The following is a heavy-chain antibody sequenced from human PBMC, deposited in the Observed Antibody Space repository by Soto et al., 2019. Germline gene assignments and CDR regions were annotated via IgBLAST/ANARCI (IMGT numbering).Heavy chain of an antibody. D-gene: IGHD2-2*01. J-gene: IGHJ4*02. CDR3: AHGRYVTSFILDY. CDR1: GFSLNTPGEG. CDR2: IYWNADT. Sequence: QITLKESAPMLVKPTQTLTLTCTFSGFSLNTPGEGVGWIRQPPGKALEWLALIYWNADTRYSPSLESRLTITKDTSKNQVVLTMTNMDPVDPATYYCAHGRYVTSFILDYWGQGTLVTVSS. V-gene: IGHV2-5*01.